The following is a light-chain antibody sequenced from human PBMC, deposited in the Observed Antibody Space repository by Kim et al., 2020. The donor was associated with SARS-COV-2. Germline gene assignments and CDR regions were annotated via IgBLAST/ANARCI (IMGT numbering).Light chain of an antibody. V-gene: IGLV3-19*01. CDR1: SLRSYY. J-gene: IGLJ2*01. CDR2: GKN. CDR3: NSRDSSDNVV. Sequence: SSELTQDPAVSVALGQTVRITCQGDSLRSYYATWYQQKPGQAPIIVIYGKNIRPSGIPDRFSGSSSGNTASLTITGTQAGDEADYYCNSRDSSDNVVFGGGTKLPVL.